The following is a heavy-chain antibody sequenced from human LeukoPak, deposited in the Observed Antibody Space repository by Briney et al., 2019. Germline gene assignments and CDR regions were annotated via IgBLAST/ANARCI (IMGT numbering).Heavy chain of an antibody. J-gene: IGHJ4*02. CDR3: ARDWGRGRYYFDY. D-gene: IGHD3-16*01. CDR2: ISGSGGST. V-gene: IGHV3-23*01. Sequence: GGSVRLSCAASGFTFNTYVMSWVRQAPGQGLEWVAGISGSGGSTDYAESVKGRFTISRDKSKNTVYLHLNNLRAEDTALYYCARDWGRGRYYFDYWGQGTLVTVSS. CDR1: GFTFNTYV.